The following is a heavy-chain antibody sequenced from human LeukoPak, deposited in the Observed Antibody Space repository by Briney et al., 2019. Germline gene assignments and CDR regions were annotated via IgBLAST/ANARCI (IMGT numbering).Heavy chain of an antibody. Sequence: SETLSLTCTVSGGSINNSSYYWGWIRQPPGKGLEWIGSIYYSGTTYYNPSLESRVTISVDTSKNQFSLKLSAVTAADTAVYYCARAYGSGAGYWGQGTLVTVSS. CDR2: IYYSGTT. CDR1: GGSINNSSYY. CDR3: ARAYGSGAGY. J-gene: IGHJ4*02. D-gene: IGHD3-10*01. V-gene: IGHV4-39*07.